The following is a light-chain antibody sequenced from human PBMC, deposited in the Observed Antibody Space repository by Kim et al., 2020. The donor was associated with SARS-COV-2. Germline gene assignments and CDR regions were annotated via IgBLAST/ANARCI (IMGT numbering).Light chain of an antibody. CDR1: KLGDKS. J-gene: IGLJ1*01. Sequence: VAPGPAGSITCSGDKLGDKSASWYQQRPGQSPVLVIYQNTERPSGIPYRFSGSNSGNTATLTISGTQPNDEADYYCQAWDTSTYVFGTGTKVTVL. CDR3: QAWDTSTYV. CDR2: QNT. V-gene: IGLV3-1*01.